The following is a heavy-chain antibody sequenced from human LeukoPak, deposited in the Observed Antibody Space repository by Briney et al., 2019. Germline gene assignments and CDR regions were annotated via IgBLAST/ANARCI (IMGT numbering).Heavy chain of an antibody. CDR2: IWYDGSNT. Sequence: GRSLRLSCAASGFTFSSYGMHWVRQAPGKGLEWVAVIWYDGSNTYYADSVKGRFTISRDNSKNTLYVQINSLRVEETAVYCCARDRFCSTTSCYPRFFDYWGQGPLVTVSS. D-gene: IGHD2-2*01. J-gene: IGHJ4*02. CDR1: GFTFSSYG. CDR3: ARDRFCSTTSCYPRFFDY. V-gene: IGHV3-33*01.